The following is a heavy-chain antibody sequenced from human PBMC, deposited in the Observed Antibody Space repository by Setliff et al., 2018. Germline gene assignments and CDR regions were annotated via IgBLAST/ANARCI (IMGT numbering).Heavy chain of an antibody. V-gene: IGHV1-58*01. CDR3: AAGSSGWYLNY. J-gene: IGHJ4*02. D-gene: IGHD6-19*01. CDR2: IVVGSGNT. Sequence: WFRQVPGKGLEWIGWIVVGSGNTNYAQKFQERVTITRDMSTSTAYMELSSLRSEDTAVYYCAAGSSGWYLNYWGQGTLVTVSS.